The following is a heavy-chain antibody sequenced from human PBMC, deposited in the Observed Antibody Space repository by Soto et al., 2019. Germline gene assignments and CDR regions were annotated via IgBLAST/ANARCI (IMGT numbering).Heavy chain of an antibody. CDR1: GFTFSTYW. CDR3: ASIPLRGLGDFWSGYEGFDT. V-gene: IGHV3-74*01. D-gene: IGHD3-3*01. CDR2: INGDGSRT. J-gene: IGHJ4*02. Sequence: EVQLVESGGGLVQPGGSLRLSCAASGFTFSTYWMHWVRQVPGEGLEWVSRINGDGSRTNYADTVRGRFTISRDNTRNTLYLQMNSLRAEDSAIYYCASIPLRGLGDFWSGYEGFDTWGQGTLLTVSS.